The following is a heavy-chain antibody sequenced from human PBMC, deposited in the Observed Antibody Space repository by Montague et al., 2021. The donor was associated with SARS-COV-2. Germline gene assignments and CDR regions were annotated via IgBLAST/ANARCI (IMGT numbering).Heavy chain of an antibody. V-gene: IGHV3-7*01. CDR2: IKHDVSEK. D-gene: IGHD6-19*01. Sequence: SLRLSCAASRFTFSDFWMNWVRQAPGKGLEWVADIKHDVSEKSXXXSXXXRFXISRDNVKNSLYLQMNSLRAEDTAVYYCARGSTGWYAIFGHYGMDVWGQGTTVTVSS. CDR3: ARGSTGWYAIFGHYGMDV. CDR1: RFTFSDFW. J-gene: IGHJ6*02.